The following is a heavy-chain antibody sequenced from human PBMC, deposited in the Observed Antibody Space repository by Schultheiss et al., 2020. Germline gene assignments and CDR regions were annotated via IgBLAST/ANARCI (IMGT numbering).Heavy chain of an antibody. Sequence: GGSLRLSCAASGFTFSNAWMSWVRQAPGKGLEWVSVLHSGGSTYYADSVKGRFTISRDNSKNTLYLQMNSLRAEDTAVYYCARDHALLYYMDVWGKGTTVTVSS. V-gene: IGHV3-53*01. D-gene: IGHD3-10*01. CDR2: LHSGGST. CDR3: ARDHALLYYMDV. CDR1: GFTFSNAW. J-gene: IGHJ6*03.